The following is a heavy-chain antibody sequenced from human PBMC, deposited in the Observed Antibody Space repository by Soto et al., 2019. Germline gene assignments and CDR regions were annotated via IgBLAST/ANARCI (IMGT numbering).Heavy chain of an antibody. Sequence: GGSLSLSCAASGFTFSSYNMNWVRQAPGKGLAWVSSISSSSSYIYYADSVKGRFTISRENAKNSLYLQMNSLRAEDTAVYYCARDEKGDYDSSGYYPWGQGTLVTVSS. CDR3: ARDEKGDYDSSGYYP. D-gene: IGHD3-22*01. J-gene: IGHJ5*02. CDR2: ISSSSSYI. V-gene: IGHV3-21*01. CDR1: GFTFSSYN.